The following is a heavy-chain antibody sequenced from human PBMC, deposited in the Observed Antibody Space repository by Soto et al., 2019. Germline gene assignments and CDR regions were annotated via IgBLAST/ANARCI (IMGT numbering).Heavy chain of an antibody. D-gene: IGHD3-22*01. CDR1: GFTFSSYA. J-gene: IGHJ4*02. CDR3: ARENDYYDFDY. CDR2: ISYDGRKK. Sequence: QVQLVESGGGVVQPGRFLRLSCAASGFTFSSYAMHWVRQAPGKGLEWVAVISYDGRKKYYADSVKGRFTISRDNSKNTLYLQMNSLRAEDTAVYYCARENDYYDFDYWGQGTLVTVSS. V-gene: IGHV3-30*04.